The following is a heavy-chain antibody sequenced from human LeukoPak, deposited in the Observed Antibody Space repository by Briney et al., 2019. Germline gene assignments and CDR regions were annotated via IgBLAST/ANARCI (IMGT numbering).Heavy chain of an antibody. CDR3: ARQGIRLWQPNRGGFY. V-gene: IGHV4-30-4*08. CDR1: GGSISSGDYY. D-gene: IGHD5-18*01. J-gene: IGHJ4*02. Sequence: SGPTLVKPSQTLSLTCTVSGGSISSGDYYWSWIRQPPGKGLEWIGYIYYSGSTYYNPSLKSRVTISVDTSKNQFSLKLSSVTAADTAVYYCARQGIRLWQPNRGGFYWGQGTLVTVSS. CDR2: IYYSGST.